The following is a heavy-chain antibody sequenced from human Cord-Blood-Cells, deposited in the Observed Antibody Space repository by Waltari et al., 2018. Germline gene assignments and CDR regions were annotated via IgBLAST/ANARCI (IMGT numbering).Heavy chain of an antibody. CDR2: FIPIFGTA. D-gene: IGHD6-13*01. Sequence: QAQLVQSGAEVKKPGSSVKVSCKASGGTFSSYAISWVRQAPGQGLGWMGGFIPIFGTANYAQKCQGRVTITADESTSTAYMELSSLRSEDTAVYYCATTYNAGYSSSWYYFDYWGQGTLVTVSS. CDR3: ATTYNAGYSSSWYYFDY. V-gene: IGHV1-69*01. CDR1: GGTFSSYA. J-gene: IGHJ4*02.